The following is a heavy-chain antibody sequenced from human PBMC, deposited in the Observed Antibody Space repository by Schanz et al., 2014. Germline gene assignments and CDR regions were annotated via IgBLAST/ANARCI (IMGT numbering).Heavy chain of an antibody. D-gene: IGHD3-10*01. CDR3: AREGRNYGQGWFDA. J-gene: IGHJ5*02. Sequence: QVQLVQSGAEVKKPGSTVTVSCKASGGTFNDYTFTWVRQAPGLGLEWMGRIIPFLSIANYAHKFQGRITITADNSTNTIHLELPPLTSDDTALYYCAREGRNYGQGWFDAWGQGTLITVSS. CDR2: IIPFLSIA. CDR1: GGTFNDYT. V-gene: IGHV1-69*08.